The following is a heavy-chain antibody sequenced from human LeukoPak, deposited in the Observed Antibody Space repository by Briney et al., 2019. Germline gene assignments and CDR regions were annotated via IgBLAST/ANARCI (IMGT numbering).Heavy chain of an antibody. D-gene: IGHD4-23*01. CDR2: ISSICSTR. CDR3: ARDRPHYGGKPYDAFDI. CDR1: GFTFSDYY. J-gene: IGHJ3*02. Sequence: GGSLRLSWAASGFTFSDYYMSWIRQAAGKGLGWVSYISSICSTRYYADSVKGRLNISTDNANNSLYLQINSLRAEDTAVYYCARDRPHYGGKPYDAFDIWGQGTMVTVSS. V-gene: IGHV3-11*01.